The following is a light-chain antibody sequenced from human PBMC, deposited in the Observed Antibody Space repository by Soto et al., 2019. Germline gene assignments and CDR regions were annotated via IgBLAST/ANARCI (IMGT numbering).Light chain of an antibody. J-gene: IGKJ2*01. CDR1: QSVASN. CDR2: GAS. V-gene: IGKV3-15*01. Sequence: IVVTQSPASLSVSPGDGATLSCRASQSVASNVAWYQQKPGQGPRLLIHGASTRAVGVPARFSGSGSGTDFTLTINSLQSEDFAVYYCQEYHNWPPQYTFGQGTKLQIK. CDR3: QEYHNWPPQYT.